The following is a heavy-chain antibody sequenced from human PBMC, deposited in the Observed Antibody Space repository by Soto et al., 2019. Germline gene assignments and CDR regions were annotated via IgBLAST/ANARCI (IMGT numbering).Heavy chain of an antibody. V-gene: IGHV3-23*01. CDR3: AKDSPASMVRGVIMADGMDV. Sequence: GGSLRLSCAASGFTFSSYAMSWVRQAPGKGLEWVSAISGSGGSTYYADSVKGRFTISRDNSKNTLYLQMNSLRAEDTAVYYCAKDSPASMVRGVIMADGMDVWGQGTTVTVSS. J-gene: IGHJ6*02. CDR2: ISGSGGST. D-gene: IGHD3-10*01. CDR1: GFTFSSYA.